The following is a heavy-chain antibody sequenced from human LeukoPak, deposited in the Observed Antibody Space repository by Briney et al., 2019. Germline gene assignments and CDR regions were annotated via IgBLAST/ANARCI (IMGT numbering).Heavy chain of an antibody. Sequence: ASVKVSCKASGYTFRSHGISWVRQAPGRGLEWMGWISCYDGTTKYAQKFQGRVTLTTDTSTRTAYMELRNLRSDDTAVYYCARDPSNSVGNRIYFDFWGQGTLVTVS. J-gene: IGHJ4*02. CDR3: ARDPSNSVGNRIYFDF. V-gene: IGHV1-18*01. D-gene: IGHD5/OR15-5a*01. CDR1: GYTFRSHG. CDR2: ISCYDGTT.